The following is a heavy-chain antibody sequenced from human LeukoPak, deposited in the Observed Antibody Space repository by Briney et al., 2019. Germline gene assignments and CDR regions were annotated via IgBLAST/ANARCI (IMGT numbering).Heavy chain of an antibody. CDR2: ISGSGGST. D-gene: IGHD6-19*01. CDR1: GFTLSSYA. J-gene: IGHJ3*02. CDR3: AKSPGWGPDAFDI. Sequence: GGSLRLSCAASGFTLSSYAMSWVRQAPGKGLEWVSAISGSGGSTYYADSVKGRFTISRDNSKNTLYLQMNSLRAEDTAVYYCAKSPGWGPDAFDIWGQGTMVTVSS. V-gene: IGHV3-23*01.